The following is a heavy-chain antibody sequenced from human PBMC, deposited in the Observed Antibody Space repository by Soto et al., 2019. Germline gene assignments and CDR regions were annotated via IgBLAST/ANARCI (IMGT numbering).Heavy chain of an antibody. CDR3: AKVRYSSPMGYYYGMDV. Sequence: SSVKGSFKASRVAFSKFIVTWVRQAPGLGLEWVGGIIPIFGTANYAQKFQGRVTITADESTSTSYMEVNNLRSEDTAVYYCAKVRYSSPMGYYYGMDVWGQGTTVTVYS. CDR2: IIPIFGTA. J-gene: IGHJ6*02. CDR1: RVAFSKFI. D-gene: IGHD6-19*01. V-gene: IGHV1-69*13.